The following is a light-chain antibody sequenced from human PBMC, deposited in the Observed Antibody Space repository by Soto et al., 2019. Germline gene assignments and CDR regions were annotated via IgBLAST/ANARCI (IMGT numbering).Light chain of an antibody. CDR2: ANN. Sequence: QAVLTQSPSVSAAPGQKVTISCSGGSSNIGNNYVSWYQQLPGTAPKLLIYANNKRPSGIPDRFSGSKSGTSGTLDITGLQTGDEADYYCATWDGSLPGEVFGGGTKLTVL. J-gene: IGLJ2*01. CDR1: SSNIGNNY. V-gene: IGLV1-51*01. CDR3: ATWDGSLPGEV.